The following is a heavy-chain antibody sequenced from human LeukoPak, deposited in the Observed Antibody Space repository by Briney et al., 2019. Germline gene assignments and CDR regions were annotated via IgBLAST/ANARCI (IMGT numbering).Heavy chain of an antibody. D-gene: IGHD6-19*01. J-gene: IGHJ4*02. V-gene: IGHV1-2*02. Sequence: GASVKVSCKASGYTFTGYYMHWVRQAPGQGLEWMGWINPNSGGTNYAQKFQGRVTMTRDTSISTAYMEPSRLRSDDTAVYYCARTIAVAGTGDYWGQGTLVTVSS. CDR2: INPNSGGT. CDR1: GYTFTGYY. CDR3: ARTIAVAGTGDY.